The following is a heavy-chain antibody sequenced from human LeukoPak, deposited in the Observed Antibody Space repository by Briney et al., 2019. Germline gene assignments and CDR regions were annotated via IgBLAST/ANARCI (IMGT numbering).Heavy chain of an antibody. V-gene: IGHV1-69*04. J-gene: IGHJ6*02. Sequence: SVKVSCKASGGTFSSYAINWVRQAPGQGLEWMGRIIPILGIANYAQKFQGRVTITADESTSTAYMELSSLRSEDTAVYYCARGSDDTKDYYYYYGMDVWGQGTTVTVSS. CDR2: IIPILGIA. CDR3: ARGSDDTKDYYYYYGMDV. D-gene: IGHD2-8*01. CDR1: GGTFSSYA.